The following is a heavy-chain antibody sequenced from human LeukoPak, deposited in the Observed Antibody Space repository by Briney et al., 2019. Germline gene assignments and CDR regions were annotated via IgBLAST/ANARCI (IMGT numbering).Heavy chain of an antibody. D-gene: IGHD2-15*01. Sequence: SSVKVSCKSSVYTFTGYYMHWVRQAPGQGLAGMGLINPNRGGTNYAQKFQGRVTITRDTSISTAYMELSRLRSDDTVVYYCASCIGSGGSCYSHYYYYYYMDVWGKGTTVTISS. J-gene: IGHJ6*03. CDR3: ASCIGSGGSCYSHYYYYYYMDV. CDR2: INPNRGGT. CDR1: VYTFTGYY. V-gene: IGHV1-2*01.